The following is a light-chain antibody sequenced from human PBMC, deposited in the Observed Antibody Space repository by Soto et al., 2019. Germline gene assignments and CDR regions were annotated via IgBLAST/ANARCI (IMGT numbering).Light chain of an antibody. CDR1: QSVSSSY. J-gene: IGKJ1*01. Sequence: EILFTQSPGTLSLSPGERDTLPWRASQSVSSSYLAWYQQKPGQATRLIIYGASNRANGIPDRFSGSGSGTDFILTISRLEPEDFALYYCQQYGSSHPWTFGQGTKVDIK. V-gene: IGKV3-20*01. CDR3: QQYGSSHPWT. CDR2: GAS.